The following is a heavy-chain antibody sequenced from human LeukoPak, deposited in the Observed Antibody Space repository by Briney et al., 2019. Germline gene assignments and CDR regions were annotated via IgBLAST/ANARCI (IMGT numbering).Heavy chain of an antibody. D-gene: IGHD2-21*02. CDR2: IKEDGSER. Sequence: GSLRLSCEGSAFIFSGHWMNWVRQTPGKGLEWVASIKEDGSERQYVDSVKGRFSISRDNTKGSLFLQLNSLRAEDTAVYYCARGIQGDPYYYYGMDVWGQGTTVTVSS. J-gene: IGHJ6*02. CDR1: AFIFSGHW. V-gene: IGHV3-7*03. CDR3: ARGIQGDPYYYYGMDV.